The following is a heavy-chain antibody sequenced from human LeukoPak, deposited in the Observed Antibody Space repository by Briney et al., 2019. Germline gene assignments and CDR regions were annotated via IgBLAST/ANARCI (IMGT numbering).Heavy chain of an antibody. CDR3: AKDGPCSSTSCYLDY. J-gene: IGHJ4*02. CDR2: IWYGGSNK. CDR1: GFTFSSYG. V-gene: IGHV3-30*18. Sequence: GRSLRLSCAASGFTFSSYGMHWVRQAPGKGLEWVAVIWYGGSNKYYADSVKGRFTISRDNSKNTLYLQMNSLRAEDTAVYYCAKDGPCSSTSCYLDYWGQGTLVTVSS. D-gene: IGHD2-2*01.